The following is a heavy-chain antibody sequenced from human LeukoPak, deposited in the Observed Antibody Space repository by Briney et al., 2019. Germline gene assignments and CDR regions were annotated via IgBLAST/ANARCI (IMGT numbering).Heavy chain of an antibody. J-gene: IGHJ3*02. CDR1: GYTFTNYG. Sequence: GASVKVSCKASGYTFTNYGIIWVRQAPGQGLEWMGWIGGYNGNTNYAQRVQGRVTMTTETSTSTAYMELRSLRSDDTAVYYCARGGTMIVVVTREDAFDIWGQGTMVTVSS. CDR2: IGGYNGNT. D-gene: IGHD3-22*01. CDR3: ARGGTMIVVVTREDAFDI. V-gene: IGHV1-18*01.